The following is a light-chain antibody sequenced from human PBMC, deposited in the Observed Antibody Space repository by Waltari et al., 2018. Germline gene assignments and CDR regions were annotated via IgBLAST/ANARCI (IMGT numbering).Light chain of an antibody. V-gene: IGLV2-8*01. J-gene: IGLJ2*01. CDR1: SSDVGGYNY. CDR3: TSYAGSHKWV. CDR2: EVN. Sequence: QSALTQPPSASGSPGPSVTISCTGTSSDVGGYNYVSWYQNHPGKTPKLMISEVNQRPPGVPDRFSGSNPGNTVPLTVSGLQADDEADYYCTSYAGSHKWVFGGGTKLTVL.